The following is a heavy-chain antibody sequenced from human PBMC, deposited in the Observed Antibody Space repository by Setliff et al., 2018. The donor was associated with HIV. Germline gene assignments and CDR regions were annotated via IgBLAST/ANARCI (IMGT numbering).Heavy chain of an antibody. CDR2: IYPGDSNT. V-gene: IGHV5-51*01. CDR1: GYSFTSYW. D-gene: IGHD3-10*01. CDR3: ARHGQYGSGSYYNRPFDF. J-gene: IGHJ4*02. Sequence: PGESLKISCQGSGYSFTSYWIGWVRQMPGKGLEWMGIIYPGDSNTRYSPSFQGQVTISADKSISTAYLQWSSLKASDTAMYYCARHGQYGSGSYYNRPFDFWGQGTLVTVSS.